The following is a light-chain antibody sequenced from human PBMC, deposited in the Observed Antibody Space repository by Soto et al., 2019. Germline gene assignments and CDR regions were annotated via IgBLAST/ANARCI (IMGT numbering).Light chain of an antibody. V-gene: IGKV1-12*01. CDR2: AAS. CDR1: QDISSW. Sequence: DIQMTQSPSSLSASVGDRVTITCQASQDISSWLAWYQQKPGKAPKLLIYAASSLQSGVPSRFSGSASGTYFTLTISSLQPEDFATYYCQQASSFPLTFRQGTRLEIK. J-gene: IGKJ5*01. CDR3: QQASSFPLT.